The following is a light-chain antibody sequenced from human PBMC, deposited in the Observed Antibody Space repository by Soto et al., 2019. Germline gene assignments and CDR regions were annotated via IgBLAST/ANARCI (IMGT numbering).Light chain of an antibody. CDR2: DAS. V-gene: IGKV3-11*01. J-gene: IGKJ1*01. CDR1: QSVGSF. Sequence: EIVLTQSPATLSLSPGERATLSCRASQSVGSFLAWYQQQPGQAPRLLIYDASNRATAIPARFSGSGSGTDFTLTISSLEPEDFAVYYCQLRNNWSWTFGQGTKVEL. CDR3: QLRNNWSWT.